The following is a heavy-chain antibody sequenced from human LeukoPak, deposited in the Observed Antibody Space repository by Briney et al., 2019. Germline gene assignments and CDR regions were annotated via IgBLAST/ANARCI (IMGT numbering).Heavy chain of an antibody. Sequence: SETLSLTCAVSGGSTSSTIDYWGWIRQPPGKGLEWIATISHSGSTYYNSSLKSRVTISRDTSKNEFSLKLSSVTAADTAVYYCARDQGYSSNLDAFDIWGQGTMVTVSS. V-gene: IGHV4-39*07. CDR2: ISHSGST. D-gene: IGHD6-13*01. CDR1: GGSTSSTIDY. J-gene: IGHJ3*02. CDR3: ARDQGYSSNLDAFDI.